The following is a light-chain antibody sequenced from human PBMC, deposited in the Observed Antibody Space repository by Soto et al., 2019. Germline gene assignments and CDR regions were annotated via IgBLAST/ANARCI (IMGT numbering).Light chain of an antibody. V-gene: IGKV1-39*01. Sequence: DIQMTQSPSSLSASVGERVTITCPASQSISSYLNWFQQKPGKAPKLLIYAASSLPTGVPSRFSGSGSGTDFTLTISSLQREDFATYYCQESLTSLGTFGPGTKVDIK. J-gene: IGKJ3*01. CDR3: QESLTSLGT. CDR1: QSISSY. CDR2: AAS.